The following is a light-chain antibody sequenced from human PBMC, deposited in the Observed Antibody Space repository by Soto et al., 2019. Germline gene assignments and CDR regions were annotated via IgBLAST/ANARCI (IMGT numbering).Light chain of an antibody. J-gene: IGKJ1*01. CDR2: GAS. CDR1: QSVNNN. V-gene: IGKV3-15*01. Sequence: EFVMTQSPSTLSVSPGERATLSCRASQSVNNNLAWYQQRPGQAPTLLISGASTRAAGIPDRLSGSGSGTEFTLSIISLQSEDGAVYYCQQYSNWTPWTVGQGTKVDIK. CDR3: QQYSNWTPWT.